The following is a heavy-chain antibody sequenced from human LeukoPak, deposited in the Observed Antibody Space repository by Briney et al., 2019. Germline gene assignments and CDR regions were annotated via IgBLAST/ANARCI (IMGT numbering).Heavy chain of an antibody. V-gene: IGHV4-30-4*01. Sequence: SETLSLTCTVSGGSISSGDYYWSWIRQPPGKGLEWIGYIYYSGSTYYNPSLKSRVTISVDTSKNQFSLKLSSVTAADTAVYYCASGRSIAALYYYYYYMDVWGKGTTVTVSS. J-gene: IGHJ6*03. CDR3: ASGRSIAALYYYYYYMDV. D-gene: IGHD6-6*01. CDR2: IYYSGST. CDR1: GGSISSGDYY.